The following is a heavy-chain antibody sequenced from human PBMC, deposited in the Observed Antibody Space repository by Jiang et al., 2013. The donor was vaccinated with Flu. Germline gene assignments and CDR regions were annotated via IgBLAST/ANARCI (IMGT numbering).Heavy chain of an antibody. CDR3: ARDWVSRSQQPIHGHAFDF. J-gene: IGHJ3*01. D-gene: IGHD5-18*01. CDR2: IFQSGRA. CDR1: GYSFSSGFY. Sequence: LLKPSETLSLTCTVSGYSFSSGFYWAWIRQTPEKGLDWIGCIFQSGRAYYNPSLKSRVTISMDTSKNQFSLKLTSVTAADTAVYYCARDWVSRSQQPIHGHAFDFWGQGDNGLRLS. V-gene: IGHV4-38-2*02.